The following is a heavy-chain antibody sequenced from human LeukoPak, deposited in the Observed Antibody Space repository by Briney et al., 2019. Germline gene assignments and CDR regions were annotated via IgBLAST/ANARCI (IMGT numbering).Heavy chain of an antibody. CDR1: GFTFSSHA. V-gene: IGHV3-23*01. CDR2: ISGNGAGT. Sequence: PGGSLRLSCTPSGFTFSSHAMSWVRQAPGKGLEWVSGISGNGAGTYYADSVKGRFTISRDNSKNTLYLQMNSLRAEDTAVYYCAKGNDFWRGYFDYWGQGTLVTVSS. D-gene: IGHD3-3*01. J-gene: IGHJ4*02. CDR3: AKGNDFWRGYFDY.